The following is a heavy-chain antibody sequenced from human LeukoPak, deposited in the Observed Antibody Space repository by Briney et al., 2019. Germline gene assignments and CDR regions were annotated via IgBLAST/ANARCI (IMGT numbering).Heavy chain of an antibody. Sequence: SVKVSCKASGGSFSSYGLSWVRQAPGQGLEWMGGVIPIFGKPNYAQKFQGRVMISTDESTTTAYMELSSLRSDDTAVYFCAMGDPYQLLEEWGQGTLVTVSS. D-gene: IGHD2-2*01. CDR1: GGSFSSYG. J-gene: IGHJ4*02. CDR2: VIPIFGKP. V-gene: IGHV1-69*05. CDR3: AMGDPYQLLEE.